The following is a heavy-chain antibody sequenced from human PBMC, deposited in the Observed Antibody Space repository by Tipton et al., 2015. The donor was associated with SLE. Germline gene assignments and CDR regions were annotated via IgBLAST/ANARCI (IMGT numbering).Heavy chain of an antibody. CDR2: VSGGGGRT. CDR3: AGQLSYYYGMDV. J-gene: IGHJ6*02. V-gene: IGHV3-23*01. CDR1: GFTFNTYA. Sequence: SLRLSCAASGFTFNTYAMTWVRQPPGKGLEWVSTVSGGGGRTHYADSVKGRFTISRDNSKNTLYLQMNNLRAEDTATYYCAGQLSYYYGMDVWGQGTTVTVSS. D-gene: IGHD6-13*01.